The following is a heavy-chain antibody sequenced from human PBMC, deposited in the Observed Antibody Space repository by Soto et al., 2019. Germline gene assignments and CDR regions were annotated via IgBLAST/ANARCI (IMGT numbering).Heavy chain of an antibody. J-gene: IGHJ3*02. CDR1: GGTFSSYA. V-gene: IGHV1-69*13. D-gene: IGHD4-17*01. CDR2: IIPIFGTA. Sequence: SVKVSCKASGGTFSSYAISWVRQAPGQGLEWMGGIIPIFGTANYAQKFQGRVTITADESTSTAYMELSSLRSEDTAVYYCASDYGGNSSGAFDIWGQGTMVTVSS. CDR3: ASDYGGNSSGAFDI.